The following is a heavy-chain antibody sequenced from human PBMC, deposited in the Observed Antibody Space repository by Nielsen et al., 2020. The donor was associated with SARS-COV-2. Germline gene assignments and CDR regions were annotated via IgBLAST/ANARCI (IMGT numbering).Heavy chain of an antibody. CDR3: ARGDGDYSWYFQH. CDR2: INAGNGNT. CDR1: GYTFTSYA. Sequence: ASVKVSCKASGYTFTSYAMHWVRQAPGQRLEWMGWINAGNGNTKYSQKFQGRVTMTTDTSTSTAYMELRSLRSDDTAVYYCARGDGDYSWYFQHWGQGTLVTVSS. J-gene: IGHJ1*01. V-gene: IGHV1-3*01. D-gene: IGHD4-17*01.